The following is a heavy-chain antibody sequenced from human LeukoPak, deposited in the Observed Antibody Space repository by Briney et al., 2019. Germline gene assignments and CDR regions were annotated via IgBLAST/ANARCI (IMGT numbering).Heavy chain of an antibody. Sequence: PSETLSLTCTVSGYSISSGYYWGWIRQPPGKGLEWIGSIYHSGSTYYNPSLKSRVTISVDTSKNQFSLKLSSVTAADTAVYYCARTQESDYDYVWGSSSIDYWGQGTLVTVSS. V-gene: IGHV4-38-2*02. J-gene: IGHJ4*02. CDR1: GYSISSGYY. CDR2: IYHSGST. CDR3: ARTQESDYDYVWGSSSIDY. D-gene: IGHD3-16*01.